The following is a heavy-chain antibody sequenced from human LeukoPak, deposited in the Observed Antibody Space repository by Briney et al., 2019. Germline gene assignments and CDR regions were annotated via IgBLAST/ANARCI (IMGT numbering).Heavy chain of an antibody. Sequence: GGSLRLSCVASEFTFSSYAMHWVRQAPGKGLEWVAFISYDGSNKYYADSVKGRFTISRDNSKNTLYLQLNSLRAEDTAVYYCARDVSKGGVYFDYWGQGTLVTVSS. CDR2: ISYDGSNK. V-gene: IGHV3-30-3*01. D-gene: IGHD3-16*01. J-gene: IGHJ4*02. CDR1: EFTFSSYA. CDR3: ARDVSKGGVYFDY.